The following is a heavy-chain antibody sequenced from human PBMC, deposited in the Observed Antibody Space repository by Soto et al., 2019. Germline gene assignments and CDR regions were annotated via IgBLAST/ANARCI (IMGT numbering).Heavy chain of an antibody. Sequence: ASVKVSCKASGYTFTSYGISWVRQAPGQGLEWMGWISAYNGNTNYAQKLQGRVTMTTDTSTSTAYMELRSLRSDDTAVYYCARDYGAVSASSFDYWGQGTLVTVSS. V-gene: IGHV1-18*01. J-gene: IGHJ4*02. CDR3: ARDYGAVSASSFDY. CDR1: GYTFTSYG. D-gene: IGHD3-10*01. CDR2: ISAYNGNT.